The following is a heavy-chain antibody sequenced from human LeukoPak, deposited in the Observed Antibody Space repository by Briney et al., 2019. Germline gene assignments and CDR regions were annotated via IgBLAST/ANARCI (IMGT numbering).Heavy chain of an antibody. D-gene: IGHD4-17*01. Sequence: PGGSLRLSCAASGFTFSSYGMHWVRQAPGKGLEWVAFIRYDGSNKYYADSVKGRFTISRDNSKNTLYLQMNSLRAEDTAVYYCAKKTTVTTDYYHMDVWGKGTTVTISS. CDR2: IRYDGSNK. V-gene: IGHV3-30*02. CDR3: AKKTTVTTDYYHMDV. J-gene: IGHJ6*03. CDR1: GFTFSSYG.